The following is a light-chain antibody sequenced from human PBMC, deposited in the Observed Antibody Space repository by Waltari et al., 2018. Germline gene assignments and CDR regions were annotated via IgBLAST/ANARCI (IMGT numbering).Light chain of an antibody. Sequence: QSALTQPASVSGTPGQSITISCTGTTSDVGNYDLVSWYQQHPGKAPKLLIVEVIKRPSGVSSRFSGSKSGNTASLTISGLQAEDEADYYCCSYAGLGTYVFGSGTKVTVL. CDR1: TSDVGNYDL. CDR2: EVI. V-gene: IGLV2-23*02. J-gene: IGLJ1*01. CDR3: CSYAGLGTYV.